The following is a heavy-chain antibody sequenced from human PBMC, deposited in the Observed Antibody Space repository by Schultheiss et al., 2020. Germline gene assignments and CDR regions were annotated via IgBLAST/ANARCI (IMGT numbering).Heavy chain of an antibody. D-gene: IGHD1-26*01. CDR1: GYTLTELS. Sequence: ASVKVSCKVSGYTLTELSMHWVRQAPGKGLEWMGWINPNSGGTNYAQKLQGRVTMTRDTSISTAYMELSRLRSDDTAVYYCAREGLRRSGGMDVWGQGTTVTVSS. V-gene: IGHV1-2*02. CDR2: INPNSGGT. J-gene: IGHJ6*02. CDR3: AREGLRRSGGMDV.